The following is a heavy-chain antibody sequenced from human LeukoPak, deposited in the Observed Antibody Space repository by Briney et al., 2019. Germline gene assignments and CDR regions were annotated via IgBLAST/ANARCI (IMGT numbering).Heavy chain of an antibody. CDR2: IKQDGSEK. Sequence: GGSLRLSCAASGLTVSSNYMSWVRQAPGKGLEWVANIKQDGSEKNYVDSVKGRFTISRDYAKNSLFLQMNSLRAEDTAVYYCARTYAGNFDYWGQGTLVTVSS. D-gene: IGHD4-17*01. V-gene: IGHV3-7*05. J-gene: IGHJ4*02. CDR1: GLTVSSNY. CDR3: ARTYAGNFDY.